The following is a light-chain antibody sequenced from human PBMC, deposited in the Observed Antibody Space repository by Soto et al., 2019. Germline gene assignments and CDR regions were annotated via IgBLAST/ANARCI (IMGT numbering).Light chain of an antibody. J-gene: IGKJ4*01. CDR2: SAS. CDR3: QQLNGYPLA. Sequence: DIQLTQSPSFLSASVGDTVTITCRASQGMSTYLAWYQQKPGKAPKLLIRSASTLQSGVPPRFSGSGSGTEFTLTISTLQPDDSGIYYCQQLNGYPLAFGEGTKVEIK. V-gene: IGKV1-9*01. CDR1: QGMSTY.